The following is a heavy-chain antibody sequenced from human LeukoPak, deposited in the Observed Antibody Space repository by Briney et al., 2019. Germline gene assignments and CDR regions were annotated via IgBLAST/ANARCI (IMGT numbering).Heavy chain of an antibody. CDR2: INHSGST. D-gene: IGHD2-2*02. J-gene: IGHJ5*02. CDR3: ARGLVVPAAIRNNWFDP. V-gene: IGHV4-34*01. CDR1: GGSFSGYY. Sequence: ASETLSLTCAVYGGSFSGYYWSWIRQPPGKGLEWIGEINHSGSTNYSPSLKSRVTISVDTSKNQFSLKLSSVTAADTAVYYCARGLVVPAAIRNNWFDPWGQGTLVTVSS.